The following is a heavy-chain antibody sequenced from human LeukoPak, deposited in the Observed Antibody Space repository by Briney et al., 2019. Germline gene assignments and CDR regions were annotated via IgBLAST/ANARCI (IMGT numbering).Heavy chain of an antibody. V-gene: IGHV3-23*01. J-gene: IGHJ4*02. CDR2: ISGSGGYT. D-gene: IGHD5-18*01. Sequence: GGSLRLSCAASAFTFTNYAMTWVRQPPGTGLDLVSAISGSGGYTYYTDSVQSRLTISRVNFTHTLYLLMNSLRAADTTVYYCSRRAYSYDFDYWGQGALVTVSS. CDR3: SRRAYSYDFDY. CDR1: AFTFTNYA.